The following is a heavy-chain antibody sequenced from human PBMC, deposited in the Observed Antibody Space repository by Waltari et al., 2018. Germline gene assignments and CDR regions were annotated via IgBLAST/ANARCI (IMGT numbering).Heavy chain of an antibody. CDR3: ARRSSDVVVVAARYNWFDP. Sequence: QVQLQESGPGLVKPSETLSLTCAVSGYSISSGYYWGWIRQPPGKGLEWIGSIYHSGRTYYNPSLKSRVTISVDTSKNQFSLNLSSVTAADTAVYYCARRSSDVVVVAARYNWFDPWGQGTLVTVSS. CDR2: IYHSGRT. D-gene: IGHD2-15*01. V-gene: IGHV4-38-2*01. J-gene: IGHJ5*02. CDR1: GYSISSGYY.